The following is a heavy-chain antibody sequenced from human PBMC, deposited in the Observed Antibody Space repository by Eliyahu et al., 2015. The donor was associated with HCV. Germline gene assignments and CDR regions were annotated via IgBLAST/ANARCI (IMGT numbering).Heavy chain of an antibody. CDR3: ARATYYYDSSGYYEGWFDP. J-gene: IGHJ5*02. D-gene: IGHD3-22*01. V-gene: IGHV4-61*02. Sequence: QVQLQESDPGLVKPSQTLSLTCTVSGGSISSGXFYWSWIRQPAGKGLEXIGRIYTSGSTNYNPSLKSRVTISVDTSKNQFSLKLSSVTAADTAVYYCARATYYYDSSGYYEGWFDPWGQGTLVTVSS. CDR2: IYTSGST. CDR1: GGSISSGXFY.